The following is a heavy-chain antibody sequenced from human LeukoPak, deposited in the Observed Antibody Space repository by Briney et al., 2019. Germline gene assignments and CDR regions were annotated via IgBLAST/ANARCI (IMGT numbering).Heavy chain of an antibody. CDR3: ANLEPNPRSTEEGWYFDL. CDR2: ISYDGSNK. J-gene: IGHJ2*01. CDR1: GFTFSSYG. Sequence: QSGGSLRLSCAASGFTFSSYGMHWVRQAPGKGLEWVAVISYDGSNKYHADSVKGRFTISRDNSKNTLYLQMNSLRAEDTAVYYCANLEPNPRSTEEGWYFDLWGRGTLVTVSS. V-gene: IGHV3-30*18. D-gene: IGHD4-17*01.